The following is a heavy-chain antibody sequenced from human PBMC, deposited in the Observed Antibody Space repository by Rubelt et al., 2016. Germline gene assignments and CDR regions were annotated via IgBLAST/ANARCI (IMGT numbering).Heavy chain of an antibody. D-gene: IGHD1-1*01. CDR3: ARDQLALYAFDI. J-gene: IGHJ3*02. Sequence: QVQLVQSGAEVKKPGASVKVSCKASGYTFTSYGISWVRQAPGQGLEWMGWISAYDGNTNYAQKLQGRVNMTTDTATSTAYMELRSLRSDDTAVYFCARDQLALYAFDIWGQGTMVTVSS. CDR1: GYTFTSYG. CDR2: ISAYDGNT. V-gene: IGHV1-18*01.